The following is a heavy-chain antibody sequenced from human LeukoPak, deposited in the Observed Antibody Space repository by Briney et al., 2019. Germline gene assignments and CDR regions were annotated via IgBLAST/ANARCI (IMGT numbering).Heavy chain of an antibody. Sequence: GGSLRLSCAASGFTFSSYWMTWVRQAPGKGLEWVANIKTDGSQKYYVDSVKGRFSISRDNAKNSLYLQMNSLRAEDTAVYYCARVVVITMSYYYYYMDVWGKGTTVTVSS. CDR2: IKTDGSQK. D-gene: IGHD3-22*01. CDR3: ARVVVITMSYYYYYMDV. CDR1: GFTFSSYW. J-gene: IGHJ6*03. V-gene: IGHV3-7*01.